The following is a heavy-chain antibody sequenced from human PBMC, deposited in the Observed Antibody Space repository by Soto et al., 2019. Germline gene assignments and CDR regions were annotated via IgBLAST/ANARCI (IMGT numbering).Heavy chain of an antibody. CDR3: ASGGITMVRGVIPPDY. D-gene: IGHD3-10*01. Sequence: QVQLVQSGAEVKKPGSSVKVSCKASGGTFSSYTISWVRQAPGQGLEWMGRIIPILGIANYAQKFQGRVTMTADKSTSTAYMELSSLRSEDTAVYYCASGGITMVRGVIPPDYWGQGALVTVSS. J-gene: IGHJ4*02. V-gene: IGHV1-69*02. CDR2: IIPILGIA. CDR1: GGTFSSYT.